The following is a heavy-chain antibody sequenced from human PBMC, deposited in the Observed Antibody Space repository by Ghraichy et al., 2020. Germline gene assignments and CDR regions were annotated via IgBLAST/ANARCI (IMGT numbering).Heavy chain of an antibody. D-gene: IGHD2-2*02. Sequence: SETLSLTCAVYDGSFSGYYWSWIRQPPGKGLEWIGEINHSGSTNYNPSLKSRVTISVDTSKNQFSLKLSSVTAADTAVYYCARVLLGYCSSTSCYTLWWFDPWGQGTLVTVSS. CDR2: INHSGST. J-gene: IGHJ5*02. CDR1: DGSFSGYY. V-gene: IGHV4-34*01. CDR3: ARVLLGYCSSTSCYTLWWFDP.